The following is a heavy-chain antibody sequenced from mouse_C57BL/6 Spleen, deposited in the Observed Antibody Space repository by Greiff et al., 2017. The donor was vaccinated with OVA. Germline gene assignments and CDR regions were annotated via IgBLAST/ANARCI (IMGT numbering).Heavy chain of an antibody. J-gene: IGHJ1*03. CDR1: GFTFSSYA. CDR3: ARGSSYRYFDV. D-gene: IGHD1-1*01. CDR2: ISDGGSYT. V-gene: IGHV5-4*01. Sequence: VQLKESGGGLVKPGGSLKLSCAASGFTFSSYAMSWVRQTPEKRLEWVATISDGGSYTYYPDNVKGRFTISRDNAKNNLYLQMSHLKSEDTAMYYCARGSSYRYFDVWGTGTTVTVSS.